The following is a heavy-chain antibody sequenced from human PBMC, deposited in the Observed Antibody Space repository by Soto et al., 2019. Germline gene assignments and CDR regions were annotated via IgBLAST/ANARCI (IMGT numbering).Heavy chain of an antibody. V-gene: IGHV3-30-3*01. Sequence: QVQLVESGGGVVQPGRSLRLSCAASGFTFSSYAMHWVRQAPGKGLEWVAVISYDGSNKYYADSVKGRFTISRDNSKNPRYLQRNSLRAEDTAVYYCAGGGGSYYPDYWGQGTLVTVSS. CDR3: AGGGGSYYPDY. J-gene: IGHJ4*02. CDR1: GFTFSSYA. CDR2: ISYDGSNK. D-gene: IGHD1-26*01.